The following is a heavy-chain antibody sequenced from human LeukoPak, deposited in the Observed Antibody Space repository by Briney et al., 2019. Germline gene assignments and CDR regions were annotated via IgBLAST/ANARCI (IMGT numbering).Heavy chain of an antibody. CDR1: GGSISRSSYY. J-gene: IGHJ6*03. V-gene: IGHV4-39*01. CDR3: ARHLYYGSGSYYYYYMDV. D-gene: IGHD3-10*01. Sequence: SETLSLTCTVSGGSISRSSYYWGWLRQPPGRGLEWIGSIYYSGSTYYNPSLNSRVTISVDTSKNQFSLKLSSVTAADTAVYYCARHLYYGSGSYYYYYMDVWGKGTTVTVSS. CDR2: IYYSGST.